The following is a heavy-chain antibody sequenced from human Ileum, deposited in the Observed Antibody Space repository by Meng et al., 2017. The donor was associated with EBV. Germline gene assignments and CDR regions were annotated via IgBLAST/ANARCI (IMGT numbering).Heavy chain of an antibody. CDR3: AMGPDYAKTGY. V-gene: IGHV4-39*01. J-gene: IGHJ4*02. CDR2: ICYTDYT. Sequence: QLRLQGPGPGLVKPSESLSVTCSVSGGSISSSNYCWGWIRQPPGKGLEWIQSICYTDYTYYNPSLKSRVTISADKSKNQFSLRLNSLTAADTAVYYCAMGPDYAKTGYWGQGTLVTVSS. D-gene: IGHD4-17*01. CDR1: GGSISSSNYC.